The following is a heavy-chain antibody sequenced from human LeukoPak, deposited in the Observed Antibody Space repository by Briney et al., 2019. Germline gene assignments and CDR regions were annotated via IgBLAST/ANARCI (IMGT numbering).Heavy chain of an antibody. D-gene: IGHD1-26*01. CDR2: ISSGGYNT. Sequence: PGGSLRLSCAASGFTFSSYAMSWVRQAPGKGLDWVSSISSGGYNTYYADSVKGRFTISRDNSKNTLYLQVNSLGAEDTAVYYCAKGLSGNYFPFDYWGQGTLVTVSS. CDR1: GFTFSSYA. CDR3: AKGLSGNYFPFDY. J-gene: IGHJ4*02. V-gene: IGHV3-23*01.